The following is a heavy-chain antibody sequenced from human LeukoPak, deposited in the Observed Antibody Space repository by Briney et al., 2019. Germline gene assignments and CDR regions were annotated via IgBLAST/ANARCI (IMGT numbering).Heavy chain of an antibody. CDR3: ARGEGSYDGFYYHYYMDV. J-gene: IGHJ6*03. Sequence: AASVKVSCKASGGTSSNYAFSWVRQAPGQGLEWVGRIIPMFGRTNHAQKFQGRVTIIADKSTTTAYMELSSLKSEDTAVYYCARGEGSYDGFYYHYYMDVWGKGTTVTVSS. D-gene: IGHD5-24*01. CDR1: GGTSSNYA. V-gene: IGHV1-69*04. CDR2: IIPMFGRT.